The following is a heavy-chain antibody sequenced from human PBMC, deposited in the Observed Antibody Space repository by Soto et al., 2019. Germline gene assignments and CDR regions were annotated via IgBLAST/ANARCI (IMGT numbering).Heavy chain of an antibody. CDR3: TTEEHREYYDFWSGYYGSPYYYGMDV. D-gene: IGHD3-3*01. CDR2: IKSKTDGGTT. J-gene: IGHJ6*02. V-gene: IGHV3-15*07. Sequence: GGSLRLSCAASGFTFSNAWMNWVRQAPGKGLEWVGRIKSKTDGGTTDYAAPVKGRFTISRDDSKNTLYLQMNSLKTEDTAVYYCTTEEHREYYDFWSGYYGSPYYYGMDVWGQGTTVTVSS. CDR1: GFTFSNAW.